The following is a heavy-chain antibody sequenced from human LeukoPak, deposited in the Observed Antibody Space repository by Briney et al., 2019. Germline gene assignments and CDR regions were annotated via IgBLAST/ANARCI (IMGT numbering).Heavy chain of an antibody. CDR3: ARGAAGYSYG. J-gene: IGHJ4*02. V-gene: IGHV4-59*01. CDR2: IYYSGST. CDR1: GGSISSYY. D-gene: IGHD5-18*01. Sequence: PSETLSLTCTVSGGSISSYYWSWIRQPPGKGLEWIGYIYYSGSTNYNPSLKSRVTISVDTSKNQFSLRLSSVTAADTAVYYRARGAAGYSYGWGQGTLVTVSS.